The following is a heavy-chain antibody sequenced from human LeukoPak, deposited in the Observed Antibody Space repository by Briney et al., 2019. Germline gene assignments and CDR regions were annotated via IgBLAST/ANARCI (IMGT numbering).Heavy chain of an antibody. D-gene: IGHD3-10*01. CDR3: AREEVTMVRGVINYCGMDV. J-gene: IGHJ6*02. Sequence: GGSLRLSCAASGFTFSSYAMSWVRQAPGKGLEWVSVIYSGGSTYYADSVKGRFTISRDNSKNTLYLQMNSLRAEDTAVYYCAREEVTMVRGVINYCGMDVWGQGTTVTVSS. V-gene: IGHV3-53*01. CDR2: IYSGGST. CDR1: GFTFSSYA.